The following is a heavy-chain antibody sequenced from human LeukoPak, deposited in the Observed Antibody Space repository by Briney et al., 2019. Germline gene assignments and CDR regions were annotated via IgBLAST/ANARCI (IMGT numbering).Heavy chain of an antibody. CDR1: GYTLTELS. CDR2: FDPEDGET. D-gene: IGHD1-26*01. V-gene: IGHV1-24*01. Sequence: ASVKVSCKVSGYTLTELSMHWVRQALGKGLEWMGGFDPEDGETIYAQKFQGRVTMTEDTSTDTAYMELSSLRSEDTAVYYCATAPNSGSYPFDYWGQGTLVTVSS. CDR3: ATAPNSGSYPFDY. J-gene: IGHJ4*02.